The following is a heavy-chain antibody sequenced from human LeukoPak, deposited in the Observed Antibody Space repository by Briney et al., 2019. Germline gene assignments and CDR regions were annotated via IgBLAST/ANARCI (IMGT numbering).Heavy chain of an antibody. V-gene: IGHV3-30*02. CDR2: IRYDGSNK. Sequence: QPGGSLRLSCAASGFTFSSYGMHRVRQAPGKGLEWVAFIRYDGSNKYYADSVKGRFTISRDNSKNTLYLQMNSLRAEDTAVYYCAKDYCSGGSCLYFDYWGQGTLVTVSS. CDR1: GFTFSSYG. CDR3: AKDYCSGGSCLYFDY. D-gene: IGHD2-15*01. J-gene: IGHJ4*02.